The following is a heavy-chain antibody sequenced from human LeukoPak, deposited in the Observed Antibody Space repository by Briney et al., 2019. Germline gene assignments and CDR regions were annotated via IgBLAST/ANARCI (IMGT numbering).Heavy chain of an antibody. CDR3: ARGIWFGELLGGMDV. CDR2: IYYSGST. V-gene: IGHV4-59*01. Sequence: SETLSLTCTVSGGSINSYYWSWIRQPPGKGLEWIGYIYYSGSTNYNPSLKSRVTISVDTSKNQFSLKLSSVTAADTAVYYCARGIWFGELLGGMDVWGQGTTVTVSS. CDR1: GGSINSYY. D-gene: IGHD3-10*01. J-gene: IGHJ6*02.